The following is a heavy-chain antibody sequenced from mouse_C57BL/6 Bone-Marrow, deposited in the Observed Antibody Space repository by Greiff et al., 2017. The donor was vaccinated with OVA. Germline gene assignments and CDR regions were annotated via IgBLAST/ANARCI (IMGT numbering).Heavy chain of an antibody. CDR2: IWWDDDK. V-gene: IGHV8-8*01. Sequence: LQQSGPGILQPSQTLSLTCSFSGFSLSTFGMGVGWIRQPSGKGLEWLAHIWWDDDKYYNPALKSRLTISKDTSKNQVFLKIANVDTADTATYYCAVYYGPRVWFAYWGQGTLVTVSA. CDR3: AVYYGPRVWFAY. J-gene: IGHJ3*01. D-gene: IGHD2-1*01. CDR1: GFSLSTFGMG.